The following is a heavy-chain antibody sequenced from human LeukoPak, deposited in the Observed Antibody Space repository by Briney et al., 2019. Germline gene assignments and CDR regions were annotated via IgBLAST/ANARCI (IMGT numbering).Heavy chain of an antibody. J-gene: IGHJ4*02. CDR1: GFTFDDYG. V-gene: IGHV3-20*04. D-gene: IGHD1-1*01. CDR3: ACGPETGNFDY. Sequence: GGSLRLSCAASGFTFDDYGMSWVRQAPGKGLEWVSGINWNGGSTGYADSVKGRFTISRDNAKNSLYLQINSLRAEDTALYYCACGPETGNFDYWGQGTLVTVSS. CDR2: INWNGGST.